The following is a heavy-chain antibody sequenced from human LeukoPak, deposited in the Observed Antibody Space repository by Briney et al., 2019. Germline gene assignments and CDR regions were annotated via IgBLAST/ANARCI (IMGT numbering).Heavy chain of an antibody. V-gene: IGHV4-61*02. Sequence: PSETLSLTCTVSGDSISSGSYYWSWIRQPAGKGPEWIGRIYSSGSTNYNPSLKSRVTISVDTSKNQFSLKLSSVTAADTAVYYCARRYGSGSSGTFDYWGQGTLVTVSS. D-gene: IGHD3-10*01. CDR2: IYSSGST. CDR3: ARRYGSGSSGTFDY. J-gene: IGHJ4*02. CDR1: GDSISSGSYY.